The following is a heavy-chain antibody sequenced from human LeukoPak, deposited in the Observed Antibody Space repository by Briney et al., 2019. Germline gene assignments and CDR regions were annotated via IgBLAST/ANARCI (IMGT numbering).Heavy chain of an antibody. Sequence: SETLSLTCSVSGDSINSLDLWSWVRQPPGKGLEWIGEMYLSGTTHSNPSVKSRVTISIDKSKNQFFLNLSSVTAADTAVYYCAGLVGRYSSGLYYYYFDYWGQGTLVTVSS. CDR2: MYLSGTT. CDR1: GDSINSLDL. V-gene: IGHV4-4*02. J-gene: IGHJ4*02. CDR3: AGLVGRYSSGLYYYYFDY. D-gene: IGHD3-22*01.